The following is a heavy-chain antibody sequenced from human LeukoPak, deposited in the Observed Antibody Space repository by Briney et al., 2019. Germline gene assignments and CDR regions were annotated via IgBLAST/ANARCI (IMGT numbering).Heavy chain of an antibody. D-gene: IGHD3-10*01. Sequence: GGSLRLSCAASGFTFSSYAMSWLRQAPGKGLEWVSAISGSGGSTYYADSVKGRFTISRYNSKNTLYVQMNSLRAEDTAVYYCAKDLGGGSGSYFDAFDIWGQGTMVTVSS. CDR1: GFTFSSYA. CDR3: AKDLGGGSGSYFDAFDI. CDR2: ISGSGGST. V-gene: IGHV3-23*01. J-gene: IGHJ3*02.